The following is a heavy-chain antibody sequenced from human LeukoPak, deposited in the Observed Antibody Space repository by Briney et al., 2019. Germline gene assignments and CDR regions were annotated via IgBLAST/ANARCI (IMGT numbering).Heavy chain of an antibody. J-gene: IGHJ3*02. CDR2: IYHSGST. V-gene: IGHV4-38-2*02. CDR3: ARDGGIWYYDSSVDAFDI. CDR1: GYSISSGYH. D-gene: IGHD3-22*01. Sequence: SETLSLTCTVSGYSISSGYHWGWIRQPPGKGLEWIGSIYHSGSTYYNPSLKSRVTISVDTSKNQFSLKLSSVTAADTAVYYCARDGGIWYYDSSVDAFDIWGQGTMVTVSS.